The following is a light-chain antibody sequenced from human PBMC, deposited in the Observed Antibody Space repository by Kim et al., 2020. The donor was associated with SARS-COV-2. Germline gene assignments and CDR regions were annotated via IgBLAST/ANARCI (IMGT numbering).Light chain of an antibody. Sequence: SYELTQPLSVSVALGQTATVTCGGNNIGSKNVHWYQQKPGQAPVLVIYRDGDRPSGIPERFSGSNSGNTATLIISRAQAGDEADYYCQVWDSSPVIFGGGTQLTVL. CDR3: QVWDSSPVI. V-gene: IGLV3-9*01. J-gene: IGLJ2*01. CDR2: RDG. CDR1: NIGSKN.